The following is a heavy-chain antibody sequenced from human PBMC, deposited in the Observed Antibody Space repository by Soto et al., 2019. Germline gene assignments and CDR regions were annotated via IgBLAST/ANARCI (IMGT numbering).Heavy chain of an antibody. CDR3: ARYVTDQDLWFGELFDY. CDR1: GGSVSSGSYY. Sequence: SETLSLTCTVSGGSVSSGSYYWSWIRQPPGKGLEWIGYIYYSGSTNYNPSLKSRVTISVDTSKNQFSLKLSSVTAADTAVYYCARYVTDQDLWFGELFDYWGQGTLVTVSS. J-gene: IGHJ4*02. D-gene: IGHD3-10*01. CDR2: IYYSGST. V-gene: IGHV4-61*01.